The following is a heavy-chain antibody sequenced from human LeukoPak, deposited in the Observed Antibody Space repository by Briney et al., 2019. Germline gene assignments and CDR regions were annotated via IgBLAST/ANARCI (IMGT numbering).Heavy chain of an antibody. V-gene: IGHV3-7*01. Sequence: GRSLRLSCAASGFTFSSYWMSWVRQAPGKGVEWVANIKQDGSEKYYVDSVKGRFTISRDNAKNSLYLQMNSLRAEDTAVYYCGRERGLYYDYVWGSYRSAHFDYWGQGTLVSVSS. CDR2: IKQDGSEK. D-gene: IGHD3-16*02. CDR1: GFTFSSYW. CDR3: GRERGLYYDYVWGSYRSAHFDY. J-gene: IGHJ4*02.